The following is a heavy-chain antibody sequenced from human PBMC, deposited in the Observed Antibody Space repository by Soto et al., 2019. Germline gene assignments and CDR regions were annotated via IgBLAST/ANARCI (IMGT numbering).Heavy chain of an antibody. CDR3: ARVGHIVVVPAANNYGMDV. CDR1: GFTFSSYW. Sequence: GGSLRLSCAASGFTFSSYWMSWVRQAPGKGLEWVANIKQDGSEKYYVDSVKGRFTISRDNAKNSLYLQMNSLRAEDTAVYYCARVGHIVVVPAANNYGMDVWGQGTTVTAP. D-gene: IGHD2-2*01. V-gene: IGHV3-7*05. CDR2: IKQDGSEK. J-gene: IGHJ6*02.